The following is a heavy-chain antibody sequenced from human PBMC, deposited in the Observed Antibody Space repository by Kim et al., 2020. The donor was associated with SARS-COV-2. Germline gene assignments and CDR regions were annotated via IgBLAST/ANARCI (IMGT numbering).Heavy chain of an antibody. J-gene: IGHJ6*02. CDR3: AKDRVSWRGITMIVVVETYYYYYGMDV. V-gene: IGHV3-23*01. Sequence: GGSLRLSCAASGFTFSSYAMSWVRQAPGKGLEWVSAISGSGGSTYYADSVKGRFTISRDNSKNTLYLQMNSLRAEDTAVYYCAKDRVSWRGITMIVVVETYYYYYGMDVWGQGTTVTVSS. D-gene: IGHD3-22*01. CDR1: GFTFSSYA. CDR2: ISGSGGST.